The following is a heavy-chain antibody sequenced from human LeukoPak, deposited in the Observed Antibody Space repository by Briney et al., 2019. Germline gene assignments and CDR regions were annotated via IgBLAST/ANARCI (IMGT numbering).Heavy chain of an antibody. D-gene: IGHD3-9*01. CDR3: ARGTYDILTSNWFDP. Sequence: GGSLRLSCAASGFTFSSYAMSWVRQAPGKGLEWVSAISGSGGSTYYADSVKGRFTISRDNSKNTLYLQMNSLRAEDTALYYCARGTYDILTSNWFDPWGQGTLVTVSS. CDR1: GFTFSSYA. CDR2: ISGSGGST. J-gene: IGHJ5*02. V-gene: IGHV3-23*01.